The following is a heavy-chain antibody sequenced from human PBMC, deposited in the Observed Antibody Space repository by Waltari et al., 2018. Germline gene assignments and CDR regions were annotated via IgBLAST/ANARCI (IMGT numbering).Heavy chain of an antibody. J-gene: IGHJ4*02. CDR1: GFTFSDYW. D-gene: IGHD3-16*01. CDR3: ARMGDWGRDYFDY. CDR2: INKDGSNT. Sequence: EAHLVESGGGLVQPGGSLRLSCAASGFTFSDYWMIWVRQVPGKGLVWISRINKDGSNTNYADFVKGRFTISRDNAKNALYMQINNLRAEDTAVYYCARMGDWGRDYFDYWGQGTLVTVSS. V-gene: IGHV3-74*01.